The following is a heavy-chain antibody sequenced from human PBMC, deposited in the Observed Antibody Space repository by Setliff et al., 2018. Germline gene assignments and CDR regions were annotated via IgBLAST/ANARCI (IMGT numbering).Heavy chain of an antibody. CDR3: ARINFYVSSGYYYAPDY. D-gene: IGHD3-22*01. CDR2: TSPQTGRT. J-gene: IGHJ4*02. CDR1: GYTFEGYV. V-gene: IGHV1-18*04. Sequence: ASVKVSCKASGYTFEGYVISWVRQAPGEGLEWLGWTSPQTGRTYFAPKLQGRITMTTDTSTGTAHMELRGLRYDDTAIYYCARINFYVSSGYYYAPDYWGPGTLVTVSS.